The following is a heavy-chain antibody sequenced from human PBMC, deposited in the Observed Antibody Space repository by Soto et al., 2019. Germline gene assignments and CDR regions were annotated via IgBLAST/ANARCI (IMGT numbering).Heavy chain of an antibody. D-gene: IGHD3-22*01. CDR1: GGCISSGGYY. Sequence: SETLSLTCTVSGGCISSGGYYWSWIRQHPGKGLEWIGYIYYSGSTYYNPSLKSRVTIPVDTSKKQFYLKVSSVTAADTAVYYCATVVSLPYYYDSSGYFPQYFDYCRQVTLVAVSS. J-gene: IGHJ4*02. V-gene: IGHV4-31*03. CDR3: ATVVSLPYYYDSSGYFPQYFDY. CDR2: IYYSGST.